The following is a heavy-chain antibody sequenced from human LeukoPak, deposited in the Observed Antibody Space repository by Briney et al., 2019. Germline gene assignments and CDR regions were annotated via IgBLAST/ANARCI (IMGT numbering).Heavy chain of an antibody. CDR2: IYTSGST. Sequence: SETLSLTCAVYGGSFSGYYWSWIRQPAGKGLEWIGRIYTSGSTNYNPSLKSRVTISIDTSKNQFSLKLSSVTAADTAVYYCARRYIVATIDYWGQGTLVTVSS. J-gene: IGHJ4*02. D-gene: IGHD5-12*01. CDR1: GGSFSGYY. CDR3: ARRYIVATIDY. V-gene: IGHV4-59*10.